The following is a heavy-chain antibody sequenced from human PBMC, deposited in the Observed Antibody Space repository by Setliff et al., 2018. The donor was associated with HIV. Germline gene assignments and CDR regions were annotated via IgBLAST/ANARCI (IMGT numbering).Heavy chain of an antibody. CDR3: ARVNALIRAPFDY. CDR2: IFYSGTT. J-gene: IGHJ4*02. Sequence: PSETLSLTCTVSGGSITGYYWSWVRQPPGKGLEWIGYIFYSGTTNCSPSLNSRATISVDTSKNSFSLRLSSVTAADTAVYYCARVNALIRAPFDYWGQGALVTVSS. CDR1: GGSITGYY. V-gene: IGHV4-59*01.